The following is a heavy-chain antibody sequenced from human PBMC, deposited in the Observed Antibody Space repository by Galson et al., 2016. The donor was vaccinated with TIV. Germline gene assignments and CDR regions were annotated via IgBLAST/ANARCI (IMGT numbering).Heavy chain of an antibody. CDR3: AKGQLRAARRFYYMDV. Sequence: SLRLSCAASEFTFDDYAMHWVRQVPGRGLEWASVISWNSGSTVYADSVKGRFIISRDNAKNSLYLQMNSLRAEDTALYYCAKGQLRAARRFYYMDVWGKGTTVTVSS. J-gene: IGHJ6*03. CDR2: ISWNSGST. V-gene: IGHV3-9*01. CDR1: EFTFDDYA. D-gene: IGHD1-1*01.